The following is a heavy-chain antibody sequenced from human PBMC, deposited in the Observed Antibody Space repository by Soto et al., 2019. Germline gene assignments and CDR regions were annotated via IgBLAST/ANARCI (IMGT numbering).Heavy chain of an antibody. CDR2: ISYDGSKK. Sequence: QVQLVESGGGVVQPGRSLRLSCAASGFTFSNNAMDWVRQAPGKGLEWVAVISYDGSKKYIAESVKGRFTISRDNSKSTLLLQMNSLRAEDTAVYYCARGTTTSAFSAMDVWGQGNTVTVSS. J-gene: IGHJ6*02. CDR1: GFTFSNNA. V-gene: IGHV3-30-3*01. CDR3: ARGTTTSAFSAMDV. D-gene: IGHD1-1*01.